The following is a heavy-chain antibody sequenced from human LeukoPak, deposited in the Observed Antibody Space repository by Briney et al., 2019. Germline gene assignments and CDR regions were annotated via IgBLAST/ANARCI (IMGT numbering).Heavy chain of an antibody. CDR3: ARIGYGSGSPTNL. V-gene: IGHV4-61*02. CDR2: SYIRGST. CDR1: GGSISSGSYY. J-gene: IGHJ5*02. Sequence: PSETLSLTCTVAGGSISSGSYYWSWIRQPDGKGLEWIGRSYIRGSTDYNPSLKRRITISVDTSKNQFSLKLNSVTAADTAVYYCARIGYGSGSPTNLWGQGTLVTVSS. D-gene: IGHD3-10*01.